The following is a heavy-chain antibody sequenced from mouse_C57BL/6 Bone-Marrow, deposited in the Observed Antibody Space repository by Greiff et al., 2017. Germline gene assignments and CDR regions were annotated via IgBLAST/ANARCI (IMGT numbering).Heavy chain of an antibody. V-gene: IGHV14-4*01. D-gene: IGHD1-1*01. Sequence: VQLQQSGAELVRPGASVKLSCTASGFNIKDDYMHWVKQRPEQGLEWIGWIDPENGDTEYASKFQGKATITADTSSNTAYLQLSSLTSEDTAVYYCTTEGYYYGSSFDWYFDVWGTGTTVTVSS. CDR1: GFNIKDDY. CDR3: TTEGYYYGSSFDWYFDV. J-gene: IGHJ1*03. CDR2: IDPENGDT.